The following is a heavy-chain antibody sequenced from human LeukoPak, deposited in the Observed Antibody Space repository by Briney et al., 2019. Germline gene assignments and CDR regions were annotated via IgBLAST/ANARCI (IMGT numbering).Heavy chain of an antibody. CDR3: AKDPSIAARPGWFDP. D-gene: IGHD6-6*01. CDR1: GFTFSSYA. J-gene: IGHJ5*02. V-gene: IGHV3-23*01. Sequence: PGGSLRLSCAASGFTFSSYAMSWVRQAPGKGLEWVSAISGSGGSTYYADSVKGRFTMSRDNSKNTLYLQMNSLRAEDTAVYYCAKDPSIAARPGWFDPWGQGTLVTVSS. CDR2: ISGSGGST.